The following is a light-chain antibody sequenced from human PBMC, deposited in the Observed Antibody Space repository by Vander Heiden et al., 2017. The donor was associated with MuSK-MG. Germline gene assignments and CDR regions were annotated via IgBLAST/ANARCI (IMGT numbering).Light chain of an antibody. J-gene: IGLJ2*01. V-gene: IGLV1-40*01. CDR2: GNN. CDR1: SSNIGAGYD. CDR3: QSYDSSLSGADV. Sequence: QSVLPQPPAVSAAPGQGDTISCTGSSSNIGAGYDVHWYQQLPGTAPKLLIYGNNNRPSGVPDRFSGSKSGTSASLAITGLQAEDEADYYCQSYDSSLSGADVFGGGTKLTVL.